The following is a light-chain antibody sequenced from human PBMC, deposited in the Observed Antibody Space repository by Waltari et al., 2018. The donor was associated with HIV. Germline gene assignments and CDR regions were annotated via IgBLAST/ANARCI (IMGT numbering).Light chain of an antibody. CDR3: AAWDSSLSVVV. V-gene: IGLV10-54*01. CDR1: SNNVGNQG. Sequence: QAGLTQPPSVSKGLRQTATLTCTGNSNNVGNQGAAWLQQHQGHPPKLLTYRNNNRPSGISDRFCEARSGNTASLTITGLQPEDEADYYCAAWDSSLSVVVFGGGTKLTVL. J-gene: IGLJ2*01. CDR2: RNN.